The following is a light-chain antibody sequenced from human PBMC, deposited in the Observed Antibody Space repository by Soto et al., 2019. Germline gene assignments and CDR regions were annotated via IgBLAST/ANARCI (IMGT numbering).Light chain of an antibody. Sequence: DIQMTQSPSSLSASVGDRVTITCQATQDISNYLNWYQHKPGKPPKLLIYDASNLATGVPPRFSGSGSGTDFTLTIFSPQPEDVATYYCQHSDSVPYSFGQGTKLEI. J-gene: IGKJ2*03. CDR2: DAS. CDR1: QDISNY. V-gene: IGKV1-33*01. CDR3: QHSDSVPYS.